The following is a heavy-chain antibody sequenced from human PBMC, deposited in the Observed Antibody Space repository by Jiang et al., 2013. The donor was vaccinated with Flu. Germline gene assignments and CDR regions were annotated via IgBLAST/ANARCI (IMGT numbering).Heavy chain of an antibody. CDR3: ARSYCGGDCYSMFGYSYYGMDV. V-gene: IGHV4-59*08. CDR1: SGSISSHY. J-gene: IGHJ6*02. D-gene: IGHD2-21*02. Sequence: GLVKPSETLSLTCTVSSGSISSHYWSWIRQPPGKGLEWIGYIHNSETTNYNPSLKSRVTISIDTSTNQFSLKPISVTAPDTAVYYCARSYCGGDCYSMFGYSYYGMDVWGQGTTVTVSS. CDR2: IHNSETT.